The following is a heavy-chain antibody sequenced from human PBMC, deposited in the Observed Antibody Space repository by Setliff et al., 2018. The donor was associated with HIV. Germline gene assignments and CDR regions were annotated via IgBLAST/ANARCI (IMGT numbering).Heavy chain of an antibody. J-gene: IGHJ4*02. CDR3: ARGGGITWRSYSFDY. CDR1: GESFSGYY. Sequence: PSETLSLTCAVYGESFSGYYWSWIRQPPGKGLEWIGEINHSDSTTYNPSLESRVTISVDTPKNQFSLKLSSVTAADTAVYYCARGGGITWRSYSFDYWGQGTLVTVSS. V-gene: IGHV4-34*01. D-gene: IGHD3-10*01. CDR2: INHSDST.